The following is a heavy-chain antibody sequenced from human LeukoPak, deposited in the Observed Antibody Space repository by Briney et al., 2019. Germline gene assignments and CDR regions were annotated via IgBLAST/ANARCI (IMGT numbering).Heavy chain of an antibody. CDR3: AKGKDSVAGATNDY. D-gene: IGHD6-19*01. CDR1: GFXFGSYS. Sequence: GGSLRLSCAVSGFXFGSYSMNWVRHAPGKGQEWVSHMSSSSSTIYYADSVKGRFTISRDNAKNSLYLQLNSLRAEDTAVYYCAKGKDSVAGATNDYWGQGTLVTVSS. CDR2: MSSSSSTI. V-gene: IGHV3-48*01. J-gene: IGHJ4*02.